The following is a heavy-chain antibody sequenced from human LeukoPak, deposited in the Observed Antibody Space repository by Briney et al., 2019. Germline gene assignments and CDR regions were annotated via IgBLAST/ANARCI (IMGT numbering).Heavy chain of an antibody. CDR1: GYTFTSYG. J-gene: IGHJ5*02. CDR3: ARDSPDLRYFDWSLALNWFDP. V-gene: IGHV1-18*01. Sequence: ASVKVSCKASGYTFTSYGISWVRQAPGQGLEWMGWISAYNGNTNYAQKLQGRATMTTDTSTSTAYMELRSLRSDDTAVYYCARDSPDLRYFDWSLALNWFDPWGQGTLVTVSS. D-gene: IGHD3-9*01. CDR2: ISAYNGNT.